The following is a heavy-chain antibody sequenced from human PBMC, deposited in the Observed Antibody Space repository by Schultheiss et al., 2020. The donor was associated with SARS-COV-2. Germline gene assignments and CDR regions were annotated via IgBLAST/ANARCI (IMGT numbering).Heavy chain of an antibody. CDR2: IIPVLARV. Sequence: SVKVSCKASGDTFSGYAISWVRQAPGQGLEWMGGIIPVLARVNYAQRFQGRVTITADESTSTAYMELSSLRSEDTAVYYCARGSYYDSRDLDYYGMDVWGQGTTVTVSS. V-gene: IGHV1-69*10. CDR3: ARGSYYDSRDLDYYGMDV. J-gene: IGHJ6*02. D-gene: IGHD3-22*01. CDR1: GDTFSGYA.